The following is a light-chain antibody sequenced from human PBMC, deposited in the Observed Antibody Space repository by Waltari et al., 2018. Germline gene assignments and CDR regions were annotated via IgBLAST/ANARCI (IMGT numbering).Light chain of an antibody. Sequence: DIVMTQSPESLAVSLGERATINCKSRQSVLNTSNNKNYLAWYQQKPGQPPKLLIYWASTRESGVTDRFSGSGSGTDFTLTISSLQAEDVAVYYCQQYYTTLRTFGQGTKVEIK. CDR3: QQYYTTLRT. J-gene: IGKJ1*01. CDR2: WAS. CDR1: QSVLNTSNNKNY. V-gene: IGKV4-1*01.